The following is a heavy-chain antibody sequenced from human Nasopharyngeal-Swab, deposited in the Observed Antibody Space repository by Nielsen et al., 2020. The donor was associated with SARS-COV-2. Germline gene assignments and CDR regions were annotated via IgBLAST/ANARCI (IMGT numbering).Heavy chain of an antibody. Sequence: WIRQPPGKGLEYLSAVSGDGVTTHYADSLKGRFTISRDNSKNTVHLQLGSLTAEDMAVYFCARGTPGIPGVDYWGQGTLVTVSS. CDR3: ARGTPGIPGVDY. V-gene: IGHV3-64*02. D-gene: IGHD2-8*02. CDR2: VSGDGVTT. J-gene: IGHJ4*02.